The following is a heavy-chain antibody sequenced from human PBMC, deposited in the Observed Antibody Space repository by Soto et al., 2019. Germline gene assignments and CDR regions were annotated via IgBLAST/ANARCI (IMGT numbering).Heavy chain of an antibody. CDR1: GFTFSSYS. V-gene: IGHV3-21*01. CDR3: ARDLFKFQWLADYYYYGMDV. D-gene: IGHD6-19*01. Sequence: GGSLRLSCAASGFTFSSYSMNWVRQAPGKGLEWVSSISSSSSYIYYADSVKGRFTISRDNAKNSLYLQMNSLRAEDTAVYYCARDLFKFQWLADYYYYGMDVWGQGTTVTVSS. J-gene: IGHJ6*02. CDR2: ISSSSSYI.